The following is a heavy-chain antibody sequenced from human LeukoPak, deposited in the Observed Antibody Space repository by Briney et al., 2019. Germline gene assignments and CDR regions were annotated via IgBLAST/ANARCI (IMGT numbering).Heavy chain of an antibody. Sequence: SETLSLTSTVSGYSISSGYYWGWIRQPPGKGLEWIGSIYHSGSTYYNPSLKSRVTISVDTSKNQFPLKLSSVTAADTAVYYCARDVDTAPTPYYFDYWGQGTLVTVSS. CDR3: ARDVDTAPTPYYFDY. J-gene: IGHJ4*02. CDR1: GYSISSGYY. V-gene: IGHV4-38-2*02. D-gene: IGHD5-18*01. CDR2: IYHSGST.